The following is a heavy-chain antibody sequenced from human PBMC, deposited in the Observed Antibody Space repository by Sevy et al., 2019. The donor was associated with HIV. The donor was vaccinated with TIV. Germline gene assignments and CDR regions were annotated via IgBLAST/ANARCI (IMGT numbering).Heavy chain of an antibody. V-gene: IGHV3-53*01. D-gene: IGHD2-21*02. J-gene: IGHJ6*03. CDR1: GFTVSSNY. CDR3: ARVSTVVTHYYYYYMDV. Sequence: GGSLILSCAASGFTVSSNYMSWVRQAPGKGLEWVSVIYSGGSTYYADSVKGRFTISRDNSKNTLYLQMNSLRAEDTAVYYCARVSTVVTHYYYYYMDVWGKGTTVTVSS. CDR2: IYSGGST.